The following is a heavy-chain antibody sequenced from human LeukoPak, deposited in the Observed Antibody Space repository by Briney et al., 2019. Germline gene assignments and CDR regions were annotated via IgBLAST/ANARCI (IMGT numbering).Heavy chain of an antibody. J-gene: IGHJ3*01. Sequence: GGSLRLSCVGSGFTFSSYAMTWVRQAPGRGLEWVSSIRGSGDDTSYADSVKGRFTMSRDNSKNTLYLQMDSLRAEDTAMYYCGRDPNGDYVGAFDFWGQGTLVTVSS. CDR3: GRDPNGDYVGAFDF. CDR2: IRGSGDDT. D-gene: IGHD4-17*01. V-gene: IGHV3-23*01. CDR1: GFTFSSYA.